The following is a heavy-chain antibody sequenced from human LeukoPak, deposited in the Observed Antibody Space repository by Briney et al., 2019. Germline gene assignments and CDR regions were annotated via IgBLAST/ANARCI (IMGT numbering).Heavy chain of an antibody. CDR2: ISGSGGST. CDR1: GFTFRDYY. V-gene: IGHV3-23*01. Sequence: PGGSLRLSCAASGFTFRDYYMNWIRQPPGKGLEWVSAISGSGGSTYYADSVKGRFTISRDNSKNTLYLQMNSLRAEDTAVYYCAKDRTQKRIAAAEGAFDIWGQGTMVTVSS. J-gene: IGHJ3*02. D-gene: IGHD6-13*01. CDR3: AKDRTQKRIAAAEGAFDI.